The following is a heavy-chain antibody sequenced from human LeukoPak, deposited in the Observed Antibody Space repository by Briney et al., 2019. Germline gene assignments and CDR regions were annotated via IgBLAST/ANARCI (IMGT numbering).Heavy chain of an antibody. CDR3: ARITMVRGVIMDY. D-gene: IGHD3-10*01. CDR2: IKQDGSEK. CDR1: GFTFSSYW. V-gene: IGHV3-7*03. J-gene: IGHJ4*02. Sequence: GGSLRLSCAASGFTFSSYWMSWVRQAPGKGLEWVANIKQDGSEKYYADSVKGRFTISRDNAKNSLYLQMNSLRAEDTAVYYCARITMVRGVIMDYWGQGTLVTVSS.